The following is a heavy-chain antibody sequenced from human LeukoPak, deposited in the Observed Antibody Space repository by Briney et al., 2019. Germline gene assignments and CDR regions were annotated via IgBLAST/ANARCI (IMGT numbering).Heavy chain of an antibody. CDR2: IHASGGT. D-gene: IGHD6-6*01. CDR1: GGSIGSYY. Sequence: SETLSLTCTVSGGSIGSYYWSWIRQPAGKGLEWIGRIHASGGTDYNPSLESRVTMSVDTSKSQFSLRLSSVTAADTAVYYCAREGSMTARPFVSIDYWGQGTLVTVSS. V-gene: IGHV4-4*07. J-gene: IGHJ4*02. CDR3: AREGSMTARPFVSIDY.